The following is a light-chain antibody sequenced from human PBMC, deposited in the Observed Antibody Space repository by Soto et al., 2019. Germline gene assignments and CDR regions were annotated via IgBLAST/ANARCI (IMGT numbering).Light chain of an antibody. CDR2: DVS. CDR1: SSDVGGYNF. Sequence: QSALTQPRSVSGSPGQSVTISCIGTSSDVGGYNFVSWYQQHPGKAPKLMIYDVSKRPSGVPHRFSGSKSGNTASLTISGLQAEDEADYYCCSYAGTYNYVFGAGTKLTVL. J-gene: IGLJ1*01. V-gene: IGLV2-11*01. CDR3: CSYAGTYNYV.